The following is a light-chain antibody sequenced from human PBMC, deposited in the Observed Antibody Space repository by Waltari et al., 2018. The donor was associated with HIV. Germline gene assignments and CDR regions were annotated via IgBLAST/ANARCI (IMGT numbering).Light chain of an antibody. CDR1: SSNVGSDDL. J-gene: IGLJ1*01. Sequence: QSALTQPASVSGSPGQSITISCTGTSSNVGSDDLVSWYQQHPGKAPKTIIYEVTKRPSGVSNLFSGSKSGNTASLTISGLQAEDEADYYCCSCPRSGIRYVFGTGTKVTVL. V-gene: IGLV2-23*02. CDR3: CSCPRSGIRYV. CDR2: EVT.